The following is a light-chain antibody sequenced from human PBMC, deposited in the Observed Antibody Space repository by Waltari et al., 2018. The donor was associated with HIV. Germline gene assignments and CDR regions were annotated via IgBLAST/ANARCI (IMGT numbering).Light chain of an antibody. CDR1: QGIGTY. J-gene: IGKJ3*01. CDR2: GAS. V-gene: IGKV1-8*01. Sequence: IRMTQSPSSLSASTGDRVTITCRASQGIGTYLAWSQQKPGRAPKLLIYGASSLQRGVPSRFSGSGSGSEFTLTINCLQSEDFVMYYCQQYYSYPLTFGPGTKVDIK. CDR3: QQYYSYPLT.